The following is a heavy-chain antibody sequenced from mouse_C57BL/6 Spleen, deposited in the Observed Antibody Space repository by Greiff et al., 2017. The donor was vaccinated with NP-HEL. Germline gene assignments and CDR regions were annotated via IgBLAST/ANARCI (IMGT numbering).Heavy chain of an antibody. CDR3: ARGGTTVAYAMDY. CDR2: IYPGSGST. J-gene: IGHJ4*01. D-gene: IGHD1-1*01. CDR1: GYTFTSYW. V-gene: IGHV1-55*01. Sequence: QVQLQQPGAELVKPGASVKMSCKASGYTFTSYWITWVKQRPGQGLEWIGDIYPGSGSTNYNEKFKSKATLTVDTSSSTAYMQLSSLTSEDSAVYYCARGGTTVAYAMDYWSQGTSDTVSS.